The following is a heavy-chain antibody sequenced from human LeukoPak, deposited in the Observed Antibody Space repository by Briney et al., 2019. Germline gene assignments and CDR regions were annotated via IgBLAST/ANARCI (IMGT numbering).Heavy chain of an antibody. CDR2: IYYGGAT. J-gene: IGHJ4*02. Sequence: PSETLSLTCTVSGGSISSYYWSWIRQPPGKGLEWIGHIYYGGATYYNPSLKSRVTISADTSKNQLSLKLRSVTAADTAVYYCARESVPGTWIYFDYWGQGTLVTVSS. CDR1: GGSISSYY. V-gene: IGHV4-59*01. D-gene: IGHD1-1*01. CDR3: ARESVPGTWIYFDY.